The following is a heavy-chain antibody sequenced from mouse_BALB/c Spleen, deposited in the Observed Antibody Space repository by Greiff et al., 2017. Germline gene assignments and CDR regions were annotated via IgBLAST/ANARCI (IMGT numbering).Heavy chain of an antibody. V-gene: IGHV2-9*02. CDR3: ARNWDY. Sequence: QVQLQQSGPGLVAPSQSLSITCTVSGFSLTSYGVHWVRQPPGKGLEWLGVIWAGGSTNYNSALMSRLSISKDNSKSQVFFKMNSLQANDTAIYYCARNWDYWGQGTTLTVSS. J-gene: IGHJ2*01. CDR2: IWAGGST. CDR1: GFSLTSYG.